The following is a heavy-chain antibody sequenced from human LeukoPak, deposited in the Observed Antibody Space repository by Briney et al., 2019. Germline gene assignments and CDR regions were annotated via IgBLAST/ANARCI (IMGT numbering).Heavy chain of an antibody. J-gene: IGHJ5*01. CDR1: GFTFSSYG. V-gene: IGHV3-23*01. Sequence: GGSLRLSCAASGFTFSSYGMSWVRQAPGKGLEWVSAISGSGGSTYYADSVKGRFTISRDNSKNTLYLQMNSLRAEDTAVYYCAKVHYDILTGYPNWFDSWGQGTLVTVSS. D-gene: IGHD3-9*01. CDR2: ISGSGGST. CDR3: AKVHYDILTGYPNWFDS.